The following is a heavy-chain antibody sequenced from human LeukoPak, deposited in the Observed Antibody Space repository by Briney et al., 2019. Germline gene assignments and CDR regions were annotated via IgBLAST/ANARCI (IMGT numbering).Heavy chain of an antibody. V-gene: IGHV3-23*01. J-gene: IGHJ4*02. CDR1: GFTFSTYA. Sequence: GGSLRLSCAASGFTFSTYAMSWVRQAPGKGLEWVSAISGSGGSTYYAGSVKGRFTISRDNSKNTLYLQMNSLRAEDTAVYYCAKTTSGWYDAIDYWGQGTLVTVSS. CDR2: ISGSGGST. CDR3: AKTTSGWYDAIDY. D-gene: IGHD6-19*01.